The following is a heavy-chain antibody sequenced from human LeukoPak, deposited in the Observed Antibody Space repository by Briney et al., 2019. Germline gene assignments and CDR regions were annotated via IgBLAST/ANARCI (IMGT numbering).Heavy chain of an antibody. D-gene: IGHD3-3*01. CDR1: GDTFTSYY. V-gene: IGHV1-46*01. J-gene: IGHJ5*02. CDR2: INPSGGST. CDR3: ARGSGITIFGVVKNWFDP. Sequence: ASVKVSCKASGDTFTSYYMHWLRQAPGQELEWLVIINPSGGSTSYAQKFQGRVTMTRDTSTSTVYMELSSLRSEDTAVYYCARGSGITIFGVVKNWFDPWGQGTLVTVSS.